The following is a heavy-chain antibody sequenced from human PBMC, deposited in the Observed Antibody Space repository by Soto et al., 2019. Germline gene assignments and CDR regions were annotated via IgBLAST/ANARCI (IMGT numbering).Heavy chain of an antibody. Sequence: EVQLVESGGGLVNPGGALRLSCTASGFSISAYSLQWVRQVPGKGLEWVSYNSSGSTSIYYADSVKGRFTISIENAENSLFLQMNSLRDEDTAVYYCAACRHPSPYDWFYAMDVWGQGTTVSVSS. CDR1: GFSISAYS. CDR2: NSSGSTSI. D-gene: IGHD3-9*01. J-gene: IGHJ6*02. V-gene: IGHV3-48*02. CDR3: AACRHPSPYDWFYAMDV.